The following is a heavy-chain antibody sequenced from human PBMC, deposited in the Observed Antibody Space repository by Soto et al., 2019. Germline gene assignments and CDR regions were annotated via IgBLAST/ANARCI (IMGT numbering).Heavy chain of an antibody. V-gene: IGHV4-59*01. J-gene: IGHJ4*02. Sequence: SETLSLTCTVSGGSISSYYWSWIRQPPGKGLEWIGYIYYSGSTNYNPSLKSRVTISVDTSKNLFSLKLSSVTAAYSAVYYCARGYDILTGYYIFYYWGQGTLVTVS. CDR2: IYYSGST. D-gene: IGHD3-9*01. CDR3: ARGYDILTGYYIFYY. CDR1: GGSISSYY.